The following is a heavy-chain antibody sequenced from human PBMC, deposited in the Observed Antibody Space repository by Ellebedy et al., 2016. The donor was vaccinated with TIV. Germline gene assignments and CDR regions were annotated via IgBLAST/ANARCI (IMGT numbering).Heavy chain of an antibody. CDR1: GFTFNSYN. CDR3: ARGGASGGSWGGY. V-gene: IGHV3-48*02. Sequence: PGGSLRLSCAASGFTFNSYNMERVRQAPGKGLEWVSYISSSSSIIYYADSVKGRFTISRDNAKNSLYLQMSSLRDEDTAVYYCARGGASGGSWGGYWGQGTLVTVSS. D-gene: IGHD2-15*01. CDR2: ISSSSSII. J-gene: IGHJ4*02.